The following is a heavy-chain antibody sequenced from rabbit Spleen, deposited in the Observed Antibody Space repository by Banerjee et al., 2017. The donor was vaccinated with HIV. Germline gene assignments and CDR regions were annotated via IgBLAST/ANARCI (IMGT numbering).Heavy chain of an antibody. CDR1: GVSFSSNYY. V-gene: IGHV1S40*01. Sequence: QSLEESGGGLVQPEGSLTLTCTASGVSFSSNYYMCWVRQAPGKGLEWIACIDTGSSGFTYFVNWAKGRFTISKTSSTTVTLQVTSLTAADTATYFCARDSGTSFSSYGMDLWGQGTLVTVS. J-gene: IGHJ6*01. D-gene: IGHD8-1*01. CDR3: ARDSGTSFSSYGMDL. CDR2: IDTGSSGFT.